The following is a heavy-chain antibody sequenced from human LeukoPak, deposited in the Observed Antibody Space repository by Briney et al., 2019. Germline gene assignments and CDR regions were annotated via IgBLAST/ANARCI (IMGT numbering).Heavy chain of an antibody. CDR3: VRHDCTGGRCYADFDY. CDR1: GGSISSYY. D-gene: IGHD2-15*01. Sequence: SETLSLTCTVSGGSISSYYWSWIRQPPGKGLEWIGYIYYSGSTNYNPSLKSRVTKSVDTSKNQFSLKLSSVTAADTAVYYCVRHDCTGGRCYADFDYWGQGTLVTVSS. CDR2: IYYSGST. V-gene: IGHV4-59*08. J-gene: IGHJ4*02.